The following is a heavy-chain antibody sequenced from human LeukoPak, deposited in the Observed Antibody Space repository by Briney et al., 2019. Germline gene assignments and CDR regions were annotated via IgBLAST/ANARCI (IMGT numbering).Heavy chain of an antibody. CDR1: GCIFSSYA. CDR2: ISCSGGII. J-gene: IGHJ4*02. V-gene: IGHV3-23*01. D-gene: IGHD5-12*01. CDR3: ASGYSGLARHFDY. Sequence: WGSLRLSCTTSGCIFSSYAMCWGRKGPARGLDWISSISCSGGIIYYAESVTGRFTISRYNSKNTLYLQMNSLRDDDTAVYYCASGYSGLARHFDYWGQGTLVTVSS.